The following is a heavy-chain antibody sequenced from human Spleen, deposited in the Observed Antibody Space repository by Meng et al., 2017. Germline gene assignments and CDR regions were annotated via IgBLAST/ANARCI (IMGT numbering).Heavy chain of an antibody. CDR2: INHSGST. CDR1: GGSFSDYY. V-gene: IGHV4-34*01. Sequence: QGQLQQWGAGLLKPSETLSLTCVVSGGSFSDYYWSWIRQPPGKGLEWIGEINHSGSTNYNPSLESRATISVDTSQNNLSLTLSSVTAADTAVYYCARAREFGNRFDLWGQGSLVTVSS. CDR3: ARAREFGNRFDL. D-gene: IGHD3-16*01. J-gene: IGHJ5*02.